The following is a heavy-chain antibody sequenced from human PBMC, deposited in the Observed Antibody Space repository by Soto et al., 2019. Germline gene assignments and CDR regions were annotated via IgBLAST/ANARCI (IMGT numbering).Heavy chain of an antibody. J-gene: IGHJ5*02. V-gene: IGHV3-23*01. Sequence: EVQLLESGGGLVQPGGSLRLSCAASGFTLNYYAINWVRPAPGKGLEWVSAITSTGDTYYVDSVKGRFTISRDNSKNTLYLQMNSLRAEDTAVYYCAKEIAASATLWLDPWGQGTLVTVSS. CDR1: GFTLNYYA. CDR2: ITSTGDT. CDR3: AKEIAASATLWLDP. D-gene: IGHD6-13*01.